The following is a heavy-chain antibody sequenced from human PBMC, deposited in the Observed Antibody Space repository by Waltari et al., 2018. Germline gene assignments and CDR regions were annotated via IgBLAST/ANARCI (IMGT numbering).Heavy chain of an antibody. CDR1: GYSLSSGYY. CDR2: IYHSGST. CDR3: ARGYSSSPFSRWGYYFDY. J-gene: IGHJ4*02. D-gene: IGHD6-13*01. Sequence: QVQLQESGPGLVKPSETLSLTCPVSGYSLSSGYYWGRCRQPPGKGLEWIGSIYHSGSTYYNPSLKSRVTISVDTSKNQFSLKLSSVTAADTAVYYCARGYSSSPFSRWGYYFDYWGQGTLVTVSS. V-gene: IGHV4-38-2*02.